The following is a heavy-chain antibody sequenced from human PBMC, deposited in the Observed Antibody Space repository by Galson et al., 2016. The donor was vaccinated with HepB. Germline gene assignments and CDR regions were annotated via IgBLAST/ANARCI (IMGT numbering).Heavy chain of an antibody. V-gene: IGHV5-51*01. D-gene: IGHD3-10*01. CDR1: GYVFTSYW. CDR2: IYPDDSDT. Sequence: QSGAEVKKPGESLKISCKASGYVFTSYWIGWVRQMPGKGLEWMGTIYPDDSDTRYNPSFQGQVTISADKSISTAYLQRSSLKASDTAMYYCGRNWGGFGELLPDFWGQGTLVTVSS. CDR3: GRNWGGFGELLPDF. J-gene: IGHJ4*02.